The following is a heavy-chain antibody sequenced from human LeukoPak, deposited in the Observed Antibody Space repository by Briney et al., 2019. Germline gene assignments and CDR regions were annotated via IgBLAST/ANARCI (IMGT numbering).Heavy chain of an antibody. CDR3: ARVPGYDSSGYFDY. D-gene: IGHD3-22*01. CDR2: ISNDGSRK. Sequence: GGSLRLSCAPSGFTFSRHGMHWVRQAPGKGLEWVAIISNDGSRKYYAHSVEGRFTISRDNSKNTLYLQMDSLRAEDTAVYYCARVPGYDSSGYFDYWGQGTLVTVSS. J-gene: IGHJ4*02. V-gene: IGHV3-30*03. CDR1: GFTFSRHG.